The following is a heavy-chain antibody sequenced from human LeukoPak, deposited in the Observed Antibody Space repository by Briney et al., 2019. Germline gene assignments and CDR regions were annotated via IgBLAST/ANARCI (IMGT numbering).Heavy chain of an antibody. CDR2: VYYSGST. CDR1: GGSISSSSYS. V-gene: IGHV4-39*07. D-gene: IGHD1-14*01. J-gene: IGHJ4*02. Sequence: SETLSLTCTVSGGSISSSSYSWGWIRQPPGKGLEWIGSVYYSGSTYYNPSLKSRVTISVDTSKNQFSLKLSSVTAADTAVYYCARDYSSVAGATDYWGQGTLVTVSS. CDR3: ARDYSSVAGATDY.